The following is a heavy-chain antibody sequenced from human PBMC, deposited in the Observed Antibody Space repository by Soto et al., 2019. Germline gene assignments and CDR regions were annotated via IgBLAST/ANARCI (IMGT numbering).Heavy chain of an antibody. V-gene: IGHV1-69*01. J-gene: IGHJ6*02. Sequence: SGRTFGILAIIWGRPAPGYEHEGVGGIIPIPGTANYAQKFQGRVTIAADESTSTAYMELSSLRSEDTAVYYCARSQGSSTSLEIYYYYYYGMDVWGQGTTVTVSS. CDR2: IIPIPGTA. D-gene: IGHD2-2*01. CDR3: ARSQGSSTSLEIYYYYYYGMDV. CDR1: GRTFGILA.